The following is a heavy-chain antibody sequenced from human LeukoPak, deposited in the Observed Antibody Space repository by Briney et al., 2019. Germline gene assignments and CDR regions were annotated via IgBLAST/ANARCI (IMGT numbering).Heavy chain of an antibody. J-gene: IGHJ4*02. CDR3: AREGSMTARPFVSIDY. D-gene: IGHD6-6*01. Sequence: SETLSLTCTVSGGSISTYYWSWIRQAAGKGLEWIGRIHTSGNTDYNPSLKSRVTMSVDTSKNQFSLKLSSVTAADTAVYYCAREGSMTARPFVSIDYWGQGTLVTISS. V-gene: IGHV4-4*07. CDR2: IHTSGNT. CDR1: GGSISTYY.